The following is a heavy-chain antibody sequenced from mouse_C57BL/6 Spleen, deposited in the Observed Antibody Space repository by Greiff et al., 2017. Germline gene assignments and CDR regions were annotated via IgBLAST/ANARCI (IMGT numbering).Heavy chain of an antibody. CDR3: ARVGTGECLDY. V-gene: IGHV1-64*01. Sequence: QVQLQQPGAELVKPGASVKLSCKASGYTFTSYWMHWVKQRPGQGLEWIGLIHPGGGGTNYNEKFKSKATLTVDKSSSTAYMQLSSLTSEDSAVXYGARVGTGECLDYWGQGTTLTVSS. J-gene: IGHJ2*01. CDR1: GYTFTSYW. CDR2: IHPGGGGT. D-gene: IGHD2-13*01.